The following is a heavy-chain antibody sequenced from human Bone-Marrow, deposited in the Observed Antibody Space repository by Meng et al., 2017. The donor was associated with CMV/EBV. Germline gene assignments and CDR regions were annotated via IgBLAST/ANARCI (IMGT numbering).Heavy chain of an antibody. J-gene: IGHJ6*02. V-gene: IGHV3-7*01. CDR3: ARAGFGELLYKSNYYYYGMDV. Sequence: GESLKISCAASGFTFSSYWMSWVRQAPGKGLEWVANIKQDGSEKYYVDSVKGRFTISRDNAKNSLYLQMNSLRAEGTAVYYCARAGFGELLYKSNYYYYGMDVWGQGTTVTVSS. CDR1: GFTFSSYW. CDR2: IKQDGSEK. D-gene: IGHD3-10*01.